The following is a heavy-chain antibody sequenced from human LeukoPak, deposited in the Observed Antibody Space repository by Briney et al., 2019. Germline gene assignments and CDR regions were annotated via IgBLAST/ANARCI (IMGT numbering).Heavy chain of an antibody. V-gene: IGHV1-69*05. Sequence: GASVKVSCKASGGTFSSYAISWVRQAPGQGLEWMGRIIPIFGTANYAQKFQGRVTITTDESTSRAYLELSSLRSEDTAVYYCAPTWGGGSRYFDLWGRGTLVTVSS. CDR3: APTWGGGSRYFDL. D-gene: IGHD2-15*01. CDR1: GGTFSSYA. CDR2: IIPIFGTA. J-gene: IGHJ2*01.